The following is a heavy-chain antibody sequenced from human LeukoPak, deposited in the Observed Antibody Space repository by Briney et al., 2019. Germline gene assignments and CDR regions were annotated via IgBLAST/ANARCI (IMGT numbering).Heavy chain of an antibody. CDR3: AKLLAAGYYFDY. CDR1: GFTFSSYS. CDR2: ISSSSSYI. D-gene: IGHD6-13*01. Sequence: GGSLRLSCAASGFTFSSYSMNWVRQAPGKGLEWVSSISSSSSYIYYADSVKGRFTTSRDNAKNSLYLQMNSLRAEDTAVYYCAKLLAAGYYFDYWGQGTLVTVSS. V-gene: IGHV3-21*01. J-gene: IGHJ4*02.